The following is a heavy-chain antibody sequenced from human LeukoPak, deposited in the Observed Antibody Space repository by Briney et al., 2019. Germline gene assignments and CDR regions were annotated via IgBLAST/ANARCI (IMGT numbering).Heavy chain of an antibody. Sequence: SETLSLTCTVSGGSISSSSYYWGWIRQPPGKGLEWIGSIYYSGSTYYNPSLKSRVTISVDTSKNQFSLKLSSVTAADTAVNYCYWGRQYYGKDWFDPWGQGTLVTVSS. CDR3: YWGRQYYGKDWFDP. J-gene: IGHJ5*02. CDR2: IYYSGST. CDR1: GGSISSSSYY. V-gene: IGHV4-39*07. D-gene: IGHD3-10*01.